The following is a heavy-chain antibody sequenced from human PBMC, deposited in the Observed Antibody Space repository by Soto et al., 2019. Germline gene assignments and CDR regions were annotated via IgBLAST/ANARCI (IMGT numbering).Heavy chain of an antibody. J-gene: IGHJ4*02. Sequence: SVKVSGKASGGTFSSYAISWVRQAPGQGLEWMGGIIPIFGTANYAQKFQGRVTITADESTSTAYMELSSLRSEDTAVYYCARAGSSSLGRQSYWGQGTLVTVSS. CDR2: IIPIFGTA. V-gene: IGHV1-69*13. CDR1: GGTFSSYA. CDR3: ARAGSSSLGRQSY. D-gene: IGHD6-6*01.